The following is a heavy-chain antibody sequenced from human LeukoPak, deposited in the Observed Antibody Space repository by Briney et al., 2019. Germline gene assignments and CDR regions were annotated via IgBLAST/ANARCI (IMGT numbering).Heavy chain of an antibody. Sequence: PSETLSLTCTVSGGSISSGSYYWGWIRQPPGKGLEWIGSIYYTGSTYYRSSLKSRVTISVDTSKHQFSLKLTSVTAADTAVYYCANNRLGMRAFDIWGHGTMVTVSS. CDR1: GGSISSGSYY. CDR2: IYYTGST. J-gene: IGHJ3*02. V-gene: IGHV4-39*01. CDR3: ANNRLGMRAFDI. D-gene: IGHD7-27*01.